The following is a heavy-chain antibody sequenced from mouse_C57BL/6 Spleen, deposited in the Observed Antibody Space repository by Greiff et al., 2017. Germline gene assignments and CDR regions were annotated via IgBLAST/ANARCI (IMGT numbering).Heavy chain of an antibody. D-gene: IGHD6-1*01. CDR3: AIYHLCSSYLYFGV. J-gene: IGHJ1*03. CDR1: GYTFTSYW. CDR2: IHPNSGST. Sequence: QVQLQQPGAELVKPGASVKLSCKASGYTFTSYWMHWVKQRPGQGLEWIGMIHPNSGSTNYNEKFKSKATLTVDKSSSTAYMQLSSLTSEDSAVYYCAIYHLCSSYLYFGVWGTGTTVTVSS. V-gene: IGHV1-64*01.